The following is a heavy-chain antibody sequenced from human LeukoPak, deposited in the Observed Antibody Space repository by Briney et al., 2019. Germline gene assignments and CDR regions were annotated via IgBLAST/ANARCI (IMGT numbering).Heavy chain of an antibody. D-gene: IGHD2-2*01. Sequence: GASVKVSCKASGYTFTGYYMHCVRQAPGQGLEWMGWINPNSGGTNYAQKFQGRVTMTRDTSISTAYMELSRLRSDDTAVYYCARELLPLPNLGYCSSTSCYGNWFDPWGQGTLVTVSS. V-gene: IGHV1-2*02. J-gene: IGHJ5*02. CDR1: GYTFTGYY. CDR2: INPNSGGT. CDR3: ARELLPLPNLGYCSSTSCYGNWFDP.